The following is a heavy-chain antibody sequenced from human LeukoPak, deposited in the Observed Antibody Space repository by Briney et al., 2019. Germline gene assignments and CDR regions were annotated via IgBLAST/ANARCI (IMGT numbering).Heavy chain of an antibody. CDR2: IKSKTDGGTT. J-gene: IGHJ4*02. D-gene: IGHD2-2*01. CDR1: GFTFSNAW. Sequence: GGSLRLSCAASGFTFSNAWVSWVRQAPGKGLEWVGRIKSKTDGGTTDYAAPVKSRFTISRDDSKNTLYLQMNSLKTEDTAVYYCTTDTIVVVPAAAYYFDYWGQGTLVTVSS. CDR3: TTDTIVVVPAAAYYFDY. V-gene: IGHV3-15*01.